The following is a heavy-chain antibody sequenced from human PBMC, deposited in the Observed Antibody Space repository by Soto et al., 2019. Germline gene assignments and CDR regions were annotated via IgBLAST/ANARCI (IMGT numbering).Heavy chain of an antibody. V-gene: IGHV3-21*01. CDR3: ARDREVADYYYYGMDV. D-gene: IGHD6-19*01. Sequence: GGSLRLSCAASGFTFSSYSMNWVRQAPGKGLEWVSSISSSSSYIYYADSVKGRFTISRDNAKNSLYLQMNSLRAEDTAVYYCARDREVADYYYYGMDVWGQGTTVTVSS. CDR1: GFTFSSYS. J-gene: IGHJ6*02. CDR2: ISSSSSYI.